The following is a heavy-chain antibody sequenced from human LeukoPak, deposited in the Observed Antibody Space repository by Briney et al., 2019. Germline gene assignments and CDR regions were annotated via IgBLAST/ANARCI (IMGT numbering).Heavy chain of an antibody. J-gene: IGHJ4*02. CDR1: GGTFSTYA. D-gene: IGHD3-22*01. CDR3: ARGHDGSGYSQALDY. V-gene: IGHV1-69*05. Sequence: SVKVSCKASGGTFSTYAINWVRQAPGQGREWMGGIIPIFSTANYAQKFQGRVSITTHESTSTDYMELSDLRSEDTAVYYCARGHDGSGYSQALDYWGQGTLVIVSS. CDR2: IIPIFSTA.